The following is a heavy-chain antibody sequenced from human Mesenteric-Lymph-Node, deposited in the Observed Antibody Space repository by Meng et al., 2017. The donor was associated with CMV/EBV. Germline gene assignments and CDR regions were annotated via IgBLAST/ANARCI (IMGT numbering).Heavy chain of an antibody. V-gene: IGHV1-18*01. CDR3: ARGYDFWSGYYLDY. Sequence: ASVKVSCKASGYSFTNYDISWVRQAPGQGLEWMGWISAYSGDTNYAQELQGRVTMTTDTSTSTAYMELRSLRSDDTAVYYCARGYDFWSGYYLDYWGQGTLVTVSS. D-gene: IGHD3-3*01. CDR1: GYSFTNYD. J-gene: IGHJ4*02. CDR2: ISAYSGDT.